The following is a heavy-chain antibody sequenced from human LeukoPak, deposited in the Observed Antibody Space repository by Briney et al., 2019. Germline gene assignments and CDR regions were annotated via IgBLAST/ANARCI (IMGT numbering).Heavy chain of an antibody. D-gene: IGHD3/OR15-3a*01. CDR1: GYTFNGHY. V-gene: IGHV1-2*02. CDR2: INPNSGGT. CDR3: ARDGPNAFDI. J-gene: IGHJ3*02. Sequence: ASVKVSCKASGYTFNGHYMHWVRQAPGQGLEWMGWINPNSGGTNYAQKFQGRVTMTRDMSTSTVYMELSSLRSEDTAVYYCARDGPNAFDIWGQGTMVTVSS.